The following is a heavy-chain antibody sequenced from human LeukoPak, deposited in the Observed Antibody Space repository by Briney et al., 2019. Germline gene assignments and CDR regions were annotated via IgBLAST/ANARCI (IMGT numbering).Heavy chain of an antibody. CDR2: ISYDGSNK. D-gene: IGHD5-18*01. CDR1: GFSFSSYV. J-gene: IGHJ4*02. V-gene: IGHV3-30*18. Sequence: GGSLRLSCAASGFSFSSYVMSWVRQAPGKGLEWVAVISYDGSNKYYADSVKGRFTISRDNSKNTLYLQMNSLRAEDTAVYYCAKDLGVSYGYWGQGTLVTVSS. CDR3: AKDLGVSYGY.